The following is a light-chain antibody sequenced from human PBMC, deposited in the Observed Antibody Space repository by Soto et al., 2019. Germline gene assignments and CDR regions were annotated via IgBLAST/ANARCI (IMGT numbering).Light chain of an antibody. J-gene: IGLJ3*02. Sequence: QSVLTQPPSVSAAPGQRVTISCSGNSSNVGDNFVSWYQQPPEAAPKLLISDNHKRPSGIPDRFSGSKSGTSATLGITGLQTGDEADYYCATWDGSLRVVVFGGGTKLTVL. CDR3: ATWDGSLRVVV. CDR2: DNH. V-gene: IGLV1-51*01. CDR1: SSNVGDNF.